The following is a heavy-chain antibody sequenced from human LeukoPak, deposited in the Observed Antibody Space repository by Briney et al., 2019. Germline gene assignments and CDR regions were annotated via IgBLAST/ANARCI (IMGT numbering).Heavy chain of an antibody. V-gene: IGHV3-48*01. CDR2: ISSSSSTI. J-gene: IGHJ4*02. D-gene: IGHD3-10*01. CDR3: ARVTYGSGTYGAFDY. CDR1: GFTFSSYS. Sequence: GGSLRLSCAASGFTFSSYSMNWVRQAPGKGLEWVSYISSSSSTIYYADSVKGRFTISRDNAKNSLYLQMNSLRAEDTAVYYCARVTYGSGTYGAFDYWGQGTLVTVSS.